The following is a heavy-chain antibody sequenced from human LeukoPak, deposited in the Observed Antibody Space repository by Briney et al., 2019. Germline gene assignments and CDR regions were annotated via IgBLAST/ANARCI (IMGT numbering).Heavy chain of an antibody. CDR1: GFPFSSYA. CDR3: ARRYYYDSSGYPFDY. Sequence: GGSLRLSCAASGFPFSSYAMSWVRQAPGKGLEWVSAISGSGGSTYYADSVKGRFTISRDNPKNPLYPQMNSLRAEDTAVYYCARRYYYDSSGYPFDYWGQGTLVTVSS. J-gene: IGHJ4*02. V-gene: IGHV3-23*01. CDR2: ISGSGGST. D-gene: IGHD3-22*01.